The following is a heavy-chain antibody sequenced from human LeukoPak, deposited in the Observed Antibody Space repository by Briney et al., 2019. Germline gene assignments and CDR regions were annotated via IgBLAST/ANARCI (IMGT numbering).Heavy chain of an antibody. CDR3: ATTTVSDFYYFDY. CDR2: IKQDGSEK. CDR1: GFTFTSYW. J-gene: IGHJ4*02. Sequence: GGSLRLSCEASGFTFTSYWLGWARQSPGKGLEWVASIKQDGSEKYYVDSVKGRFTISRDNSKNTLYLQMNSLRAEDTAVYYCATTTVSDFYYFDYWGQGTLVTVSS. V-gene: IGHV3-7*05. D-gene: IGHD4-17*01.